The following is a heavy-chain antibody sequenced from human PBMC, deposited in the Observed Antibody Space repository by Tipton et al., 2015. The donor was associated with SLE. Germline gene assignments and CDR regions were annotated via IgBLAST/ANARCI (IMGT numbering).Heavy chain of an antibody. Sequence: GSLRLSCAASGFTYSGYAMHWVRQAPGKGLEWVAFIRADGSNKDYAGSVKGRFTISRDNSKNTLYLQMNRLRVEDTAVYYCAGETGAYFDHWGQGTLVTVSS. D-gene: IGHD3-10*01. J-gene: IGHJ4*02. CDR1: GFTYSGYA. V-gene: IGHV3-30*02. CDR2: IRADGSNK. CDR3: AGETGAYFDH.